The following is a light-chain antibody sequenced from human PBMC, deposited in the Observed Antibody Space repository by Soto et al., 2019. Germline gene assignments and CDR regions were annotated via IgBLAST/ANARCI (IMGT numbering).Light chain of an antibody. CDR2: KAS. CDR3: KQYYTYPWT. CDR1: QSTNSW. V-gene: IGKV1-5*03. J-gene: IGKJ1*01. Sequence: DIQMTQSPSTLSASVGDRVTITCRASQSTNSWLAWYQQKPGKAPKILIYKASSLESGVPSRFSGSGSGTEFTLTISSLQPDDFATYYCKQYYTYPWTFGQGTRWIS.